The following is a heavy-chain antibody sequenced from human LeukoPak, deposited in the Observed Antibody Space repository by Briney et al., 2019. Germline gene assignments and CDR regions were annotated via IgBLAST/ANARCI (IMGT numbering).Heavy chain of an antibody. V-gene: IGHV3-30*18. CDR2: ISYDGSNK. J-gene: IGHJ1*01. CDR3: AKDTTYYYGSGSYFHH. Sequence: GGSLRLSCAASGFTFSSYGMHWVRQAPGEGLEWVAVISYDGSNKYYADSVKGRFTISRDNAKNSLYLQMNSLRAEDTALYYCAKDTTYYYGSGSYFHHWGQGTLVTVSS. CDR1: GFTFSSYG. D-gene: IGHD3-10*01.